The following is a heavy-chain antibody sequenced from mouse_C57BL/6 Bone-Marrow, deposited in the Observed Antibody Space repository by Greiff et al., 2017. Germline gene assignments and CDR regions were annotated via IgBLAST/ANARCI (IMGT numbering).Heavy chain of an antibody. D-gene: IGHD1-1*01. CDR1: GFTFSDYG. Sequence: VQLQQSGGGLVKPGGSLKLSCAASGFTFSDYGMHWVRQAPEKGLEWVAYISSGSSTIYYADTVKGRFTISRDTAKNTLFLQMTSLRSEDTAMYYCARTGGSSYVDYWGQGTTLTVSS. V-gene: IGHV5-17*01. CDR3: ARTGGSSYVDY. J-gene: IGHJ2*01. CDR2: ISSGSSTI.